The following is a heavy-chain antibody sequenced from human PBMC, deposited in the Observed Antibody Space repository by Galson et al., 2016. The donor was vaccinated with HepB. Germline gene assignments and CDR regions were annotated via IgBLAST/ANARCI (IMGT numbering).Heavy chain of an antibody. D-gene: IGHD2-8*01. CDR2: IKSDGRET. Sequence: SCAASGFTFSSYWMHWVRQAPGKGLVWVSRIKSDGRETTYADSVKGRFTITRDNAENTLYLQMNSLRADDTAVYYCASDRVFYGMDVWGQGTTVTVSS. J-gene: IGHJ6*02. CDR1: GFTFSSYW. V-gene: IGHV3-74*01. CDR3: ASDRVFYGMDV.